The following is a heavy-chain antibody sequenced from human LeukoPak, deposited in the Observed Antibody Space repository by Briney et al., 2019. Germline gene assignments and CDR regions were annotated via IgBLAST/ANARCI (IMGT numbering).Heavy chain of an antibody. CDR3: ARVYYYGSGDY. D-gene: IGHD3-10*01. CDR1: GFTFSSYE. V-gene: IGHV3-48*03. CDR2: ISSSGSTI. J-gene: IGHJ4*02. Sequence: PGGSLRLSCAASGFTFSSYEMNWVGQAPGKGLEWVSYISSSGSTIYYADSVKGGFTISRENGKNSLYLQMNSLRAEDTAVYYCARVYYYGSGDYWGQGTLVTVSS.